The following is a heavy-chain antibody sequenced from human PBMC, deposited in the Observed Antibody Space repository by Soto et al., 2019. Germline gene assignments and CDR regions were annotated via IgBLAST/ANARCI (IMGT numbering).Heavy chain of an antibody. D-gene: IGHD1-1*01. Sequence: QVHLVQSGAEVKKPGASVKVSCKGSGYGFTTYGITWVRQAPGQGLEWMAWISAHNGNTNYAQKLQGRATVTRDTSTSTAYMELRSLRSDDTAVYYCAGGRYGDYWGQGALVTVSS. CDR2: ISAHNGNT. CDR3: AGGRYGDY. J-gene: IGHJ4*02. V-gene: IGHV1-18*01. CDR1: GYGFTTYG.